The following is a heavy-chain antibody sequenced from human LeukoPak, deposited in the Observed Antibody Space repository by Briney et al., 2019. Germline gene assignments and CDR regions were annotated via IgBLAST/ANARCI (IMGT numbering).Heavy chain of an antibody. J-gene: IGHJ4*02. D-gene: IGHD6-19*01. Sequence: GGSLRLSCSASGFTFSSYAMHWVRQAPGKGLEYVSAISSNGGSTYYADSVKGRFTISRDNSKNTLYLQMSSLRAEDTAVYYCATSTGIAVAGTIDYWGQGTLVTVSS. CDR3: ATSTGIAVAGTIDY. CDR1: GFTFSSYA. CDR2: ISSNGGST. V-gene: IGHV3-64D*06.